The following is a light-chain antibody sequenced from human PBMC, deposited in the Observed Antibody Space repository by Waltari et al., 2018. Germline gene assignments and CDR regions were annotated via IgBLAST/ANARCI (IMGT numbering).Light chain of an antibody. CDR1: ESVSRTY. CDR2: GAS. Sequence: TQSPGTLSLSPGERAILSCRPSESVSRTYLSWYQQKPGQAPRLLIYGASSRATGIPDRFSGSGSGTDFTLTISRLEPEDFAVYYCQLYSASLCTFGQGTSLEI. V-gene: IGKV3-20*01. CDR3: QLYSASLCT. J-gene: IGKJ2*02.